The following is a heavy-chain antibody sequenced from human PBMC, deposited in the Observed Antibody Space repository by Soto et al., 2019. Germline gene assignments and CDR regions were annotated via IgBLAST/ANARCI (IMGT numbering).Heavy chain of an antibody. CDR3: ARDWLGVDVDMNKNWIDL. CDR1: GFTFVSYG. CDR2: ISAYSGDT. J-gene: IGHJ5*02. Sequence: GASVKVSCKSSGFTFVSYGINWVRQAPGQGLQWMGWISAYSGDTKYAQNLQGRVTMTTDTSTSTVYMEVRSLRSDDTAIYYCARDWLGVDVDMNKNWIDLWGQGTMVTGSS. D-gene: IGHD5-12*01. V-gene: IGHV1-18*01.